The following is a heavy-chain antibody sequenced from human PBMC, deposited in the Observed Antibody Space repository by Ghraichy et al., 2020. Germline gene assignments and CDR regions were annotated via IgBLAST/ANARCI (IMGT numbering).Heavy chain of an antibody. CDR2: ITSGSSHK. J-gene: IGHJ6*02. CDR3: ASEILTGFPPHGMDV. Sequence: GGSLRLSCAASGFTFGSYGMKWVRQAPGKGLEWVSSITSGSSHKYYADSVQGRFTISRDNGDNSVHLQMNSLRAEDTAVYYCASEILTGFPPHGMDVWGQGTTVTVSS. V-gene: IGHV3-21*06. D-gene: IGHD3-9*01. CDR1: GFTFGSYG.